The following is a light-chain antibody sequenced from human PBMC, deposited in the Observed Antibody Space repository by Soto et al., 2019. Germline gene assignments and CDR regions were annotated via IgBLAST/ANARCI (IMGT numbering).Light chain of an antibody. J-gene: IGLJ1*01. Sequence: QSVLTQPASVSGSPGQSIALSCTGTSSDVGGFNYVSWYQQHPGKAPKFMIYDVSSRPSGGSDRFSGSKSGHTASLTIFGLQAEGGFYYYCASYTTSSPYVFGSGTKVTV. CDR3: ASYTTSSPYV. CDR1: SSDVGGFNY. CDR2: DVS. V-gene: IGLV2-14*03.